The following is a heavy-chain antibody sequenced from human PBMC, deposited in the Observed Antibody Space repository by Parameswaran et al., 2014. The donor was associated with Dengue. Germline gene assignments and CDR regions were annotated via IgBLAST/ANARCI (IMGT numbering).Heavy chain of an antibody. V-gene: IGHV1-69*02. CDR2: IIPILGIA. D-gene: IGHD5-24*01. CDR3: ARLEMATIGKFGYYYYYGMDV. Sequence: SWVRQAPGQGLEWMGRIIPILGIANYAQKFQGRVTITADKSTSTAYMELSSLRSEDTAVYYCARLEMATIGKFGYYYYYGMDVWGQGTTVTVSS. J-gene: IGHJ6*02.